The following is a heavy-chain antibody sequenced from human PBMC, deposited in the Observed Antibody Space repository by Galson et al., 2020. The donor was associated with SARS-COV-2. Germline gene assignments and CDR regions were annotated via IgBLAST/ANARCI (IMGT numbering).Heavy chain of an antibody. D-gene: IGHD3-22*01. CDR3: AKFAANYYDSTGYYYLNS. CDR1: GFTFSSHA. Sequence: GESLKISCAASGFTFSSHAMSWVRQAPGKGLEWVSASSGTGGSTYYADSVKGRFTISRDNSKNTLYLQMNSLRAEDTAVYYCAKFAANYYDSTGYYYLNSWGQGTQVTVSS. CDR2: SSGTGGST. J-gene: IGHJ4*02. V-gene: IGHV3-23*01.